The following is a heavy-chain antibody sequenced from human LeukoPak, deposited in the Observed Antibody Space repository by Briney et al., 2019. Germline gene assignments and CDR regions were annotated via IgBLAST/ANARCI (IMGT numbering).Heavy chain of an antibody. CDR3: ARDRGYTYAHPLDY. CDR2: ILYDGSNK. D-gene: IGHD5-18*01. J-gene: IGHJ4*02. V-gene: IGHV3-33*01. CDR1: GFTFSSHT. Sequence: PGGSLRLSCAASGFTFSSHTMHWVRQAPGKGLEWVALILYDGSNKYYADSVKGRFTISRDNSHNTLYLQMNSLRAEDTALYYCARDRGYTYAHPLDYWGQGTLVTVSS.